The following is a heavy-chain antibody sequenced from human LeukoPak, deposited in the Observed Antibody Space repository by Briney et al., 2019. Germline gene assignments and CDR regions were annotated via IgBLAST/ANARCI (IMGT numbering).Heavy chain of an antibody. Sequence: SQTLSLTCTVSGGSISSGGYYWSWIRQPAGKGLEWIGRIYTSGSTNCNPSLKSRVTMSVDTSKNQFSLKLSSVTAADTAVYYCARDRPSLRYFDWLTDYYDSSDYYFDYWGQGTLVTVSS. D-gene: IGHD3-9*01. J-gene: IGHJ4*02. V-gene: IGHV4-61*02. CDR1: GGSISSGGYY. CDR2: IYTSGST. CDR3: ARDRPSLRYFDWLTDYYDSSDYYFDY.